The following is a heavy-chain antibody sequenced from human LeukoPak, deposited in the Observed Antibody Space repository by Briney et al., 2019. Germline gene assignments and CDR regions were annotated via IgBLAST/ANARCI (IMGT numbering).Heavy chain of an antibody. V-gene: IGHV3-7*01. Sequence: GGSLRLSCAASGFTFSTYWMSWVRQAPGKGLEWVANIKQDGSEKYYVDSVKGRFTISRDNAKNSLYLQMNSLRAEDTAVYYCARASSGYDLDWFDPWGQGTLVTVSS. CDR2: IKQDGSEK. CDR3: ARASSGYDLDWFDP. CDR1: GFTFSTYW. D-gene: IGHD5-12*01. J-gene: IGHJ5*02.